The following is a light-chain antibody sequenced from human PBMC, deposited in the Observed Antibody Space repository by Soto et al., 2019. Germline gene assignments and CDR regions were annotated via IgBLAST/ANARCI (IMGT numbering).Light chain of an antibody. Sequence: QTVVTQEPSLTVSPGGTVTLTCGSSTGSVTSGHYPYWFQQKPGQAPRTLIYDTTNRLSWTPARFSGSLLGDKAALTLSGAQPEDEADYYCLLSYSGGDSVFGSGTKVTV. CDR3: LLSYSGGDSV. V-gene: IGLV7-46*01. J-gene: IGLJ1*01. CDR1: TGSVTSGHY. CDR2: DTT.